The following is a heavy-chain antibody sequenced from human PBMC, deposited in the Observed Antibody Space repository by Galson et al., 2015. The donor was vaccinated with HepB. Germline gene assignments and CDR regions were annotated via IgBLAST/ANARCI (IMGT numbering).Heavy chain of an antibody. CDR1: GFTFSSYA. CDR3: ARGWFGELFPPDY. Sequence: SLRLSCAASGFTFSSYAMHWVRQAPGKGLEWVAVISYDGSNKYYADSVKGRFTISRDNSKNTLYLQMNGLRAEDTAVYYCARGWFGELFPPDYWGQGTLVTVSS. D-gene: IGHD3-10*01. V-gene: IGHV3-30*04. J-gene: IGHJ4*02. CDR2: ISYDGSNK.